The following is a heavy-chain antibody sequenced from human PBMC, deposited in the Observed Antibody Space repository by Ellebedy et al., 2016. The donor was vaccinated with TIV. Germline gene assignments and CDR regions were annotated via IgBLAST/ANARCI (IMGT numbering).Heavy chain of an antibody. CDR2: INPSDGRR. Sequence: AASVKVSCKASGYTFTTYYIHWVRQAPGQGLEWMGRINPSDGRRSYAQKFQGRVTMTRDTSTSTVYMELSSLTSDDTAVYYCAKPYDILISPFHHWGQGTLVTVSS. CDR1: GYTFTTYY. V-gene: IGHV1-46*01. D-gene: IGHD3-9*01. CDR3: AKPYDILISPFHH. J-gene: IGHJ1*01.